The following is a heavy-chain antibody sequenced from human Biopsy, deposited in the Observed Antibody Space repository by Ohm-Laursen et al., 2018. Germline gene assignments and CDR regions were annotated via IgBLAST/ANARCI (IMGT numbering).Heavy chain of an antibody. V-gene: IGHV1-2*02. CDR1: SHTFTDYN. CDR3: ARDPLKGHKHFDY. Sequence: GASVKVSCKASSHTFTDYNIHWMRQAPGHGLELLGYIICKTRATNYAQKFQGTVTMTRDTSISTVYLALGSLRSADTAIYYCARDPLKGHKHFDYWGQGSLVTVSS. J-gene: IGHJ4*02. CDR2: IICKTRAT.